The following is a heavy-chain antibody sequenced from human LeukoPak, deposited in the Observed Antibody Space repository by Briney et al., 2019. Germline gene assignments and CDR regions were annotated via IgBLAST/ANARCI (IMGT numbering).Heavy chain of an antibody. Sequence: SGGSLRLSCAASGFTFSSYAMSWVRQAPGKGLEWVSAISGSGGSTYYADSVKGRFTISRDNSKNTLYLQMNSLRAEDTAVYYCAKVVSPLTAYFDYWGQGTLVTVSS. CDR3: AKVVSPLTAYFDY. D-gene: IGHD1-14*01. CDR2: ISGSGGST. J-gene: IGHJ4*02. CDR1: GFTFSSYA. V-gene: IGHV3-23*01.